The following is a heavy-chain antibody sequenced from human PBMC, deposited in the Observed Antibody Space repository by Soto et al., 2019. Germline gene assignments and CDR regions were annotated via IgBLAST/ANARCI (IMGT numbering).Heavy chain of an antibody. CDR2: IYHSGST. D-gene: IGHD2-2*01. CDR3: ARYADCISTSCENWFDP. J-gene: IGHJ5*02. CDR1: GGSISSGGYS. Sequence: QLQLQESGSGLVKPSQTLSLTCAVSGGSISSGGYSWSWIRQPPGKGLEWIGYIYHSGSTYYNPSLKRRVTISVDRCTNQFSMKLSYVTAADTAVYYCARYADCISTSCENWFDPWGQGTLVTVSS. V-gene: IGHV4-30-2*01.